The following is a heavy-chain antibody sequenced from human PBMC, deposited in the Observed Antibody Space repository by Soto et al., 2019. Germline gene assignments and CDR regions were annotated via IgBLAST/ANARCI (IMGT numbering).Heavy chain of an antibody. D-gene: IGHD7-27*01. V-gene: IGHV3-30-3*01. J-gene: IGHJ4*02. CDR2: ISYDGTNK. CDR3: ARDPKTSGGQHWAFNYFDS. CDR1: GFIFSISP. Sequence: GWSLRLSCAASGFIFSISPMHWVRQAPGKGPEWVALISYDGTNKFYADSVKGRFTISRDNSKSTLYLQVDSLRPEDAAVYYCARDPKTSGGQHWAFNYFDSWGQGTLVTVS.